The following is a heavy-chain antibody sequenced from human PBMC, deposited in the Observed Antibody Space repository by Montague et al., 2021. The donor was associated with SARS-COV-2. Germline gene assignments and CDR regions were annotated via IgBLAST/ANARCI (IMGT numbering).Heavy chain of an antibody. J-gene: IGHJ4*02. V-gene: IGHV4-39*01. Sequence: SETLSLTCTVSGGSISSSNYYWGWVRQPPGKGLEWIGSISYRGDPYYNPPLQSRLAISVDTSQNQFSLKLSSVTAADTAVYYCAKPRATGNYYYWGQGTLVTVSS. CDR1: GGSISSSNYY. CDR2: ISYRGDP. D-gene: IGHD1-1*01. CDR3: AKPRATGNYYY.